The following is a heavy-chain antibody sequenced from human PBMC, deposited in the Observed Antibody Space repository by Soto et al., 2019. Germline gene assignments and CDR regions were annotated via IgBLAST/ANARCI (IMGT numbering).Heavy chain of an antibody. Sequence: GESLKISCKGSGYSFTIYWIGWVRQMPGKGLEWMGIIYPGDSDTRYSPSFQGQVTISADKSISTAYLQCSSLKASDTAMYYCARRGPRVYYDNSDYYYYGMDVWGQGTTVTVSS. D-gene: IGHD3-22*01. CDR1: GYSFTIYW. V-gene: IGHV5-51*01. CDR2: IYPGDSDT. CDR3: ARRGPRVYYDNSDYYYYGMDV. J-gene: IGHJ6*02.